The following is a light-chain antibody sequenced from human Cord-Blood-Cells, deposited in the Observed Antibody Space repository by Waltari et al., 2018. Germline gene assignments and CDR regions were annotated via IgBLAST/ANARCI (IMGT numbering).Light chain of an antibody. CDR3: QQSYSTLYT. Sequence: DIQMTQSPSSLSASVGDRVTITCRANQSISSYLNWYQQKPGKAPKLLIYAASSLQSGVPSRFSGSGSWTDFTLTISSLQPEDFATYYCQQSYSTLYTFGQGTKLEIK. V-gene: IGKV1-39*01. CDR2: AAS. J-gene: IGKJ2*01. CDR1: QSISSY.